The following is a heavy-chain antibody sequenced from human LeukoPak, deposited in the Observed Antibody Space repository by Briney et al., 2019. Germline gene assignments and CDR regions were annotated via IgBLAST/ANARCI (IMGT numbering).Heavy chain of an antibody. J-gene: IGHJ4*02. D-gene: IGHD6-13*01. V-gene: IGHV3-21*01. CDR2: ISSSSSYI. Sequence: GGSLRLSCAASGFTFSSYSMNWVRQAPGKGLEWVSSISSSSSYIYYADSVKGRFTISRDNAKNSLYLQMNSLRAEDTAIYYCARVGGGQQFMGFDYWGQGSLVTVSS. CDR1: GFTFSSYS. CDR3: ARVGGGQQFMGFDY.